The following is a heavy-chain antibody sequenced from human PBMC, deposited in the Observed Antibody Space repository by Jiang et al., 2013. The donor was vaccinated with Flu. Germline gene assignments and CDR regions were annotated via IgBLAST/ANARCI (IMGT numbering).Heavy chain of an antibody. CDR3: AKDIRGGSYYYYYYYGMDV. Sequence: RSLRLSCAASGFTFDDYAMHWVRQAPGKGLEWVSGISWNSGSIGYADSVKGRFTISRDNAKNSLYLQMNSLRAEDTALYYCAKDIRGGSYYYYYYYGMDVWGQGTTVTVSS. CDR2: ISWNSGSI. J-gene: IGHJ6*02. CDR1: GFTFDDYA. D-gene: IGHD1-26*01. V-gene: IGHV3-9*01.